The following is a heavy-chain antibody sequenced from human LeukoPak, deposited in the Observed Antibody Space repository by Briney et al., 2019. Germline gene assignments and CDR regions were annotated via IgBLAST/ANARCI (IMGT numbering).Heavy chain of an antibody. CDR1: GFTFSGSA. CDR2: IRSTANGYAT. D-gene: IGHD3-10*01. Sequence: GGSLRLSCAASGFTFSGSALHWVRQASGKGLEWVGRIRSTANGYATAYAASVKGSFTISRDDSKNTAYLQMNSLRAEDTAVYYCASLPRATELYFGELNWFDPWGQGTLVTVSS. CDR3: ASLPRATELYFGELNWFDP. J-gene: IGHJ5*02. V-gene: IGHV3-73*01.